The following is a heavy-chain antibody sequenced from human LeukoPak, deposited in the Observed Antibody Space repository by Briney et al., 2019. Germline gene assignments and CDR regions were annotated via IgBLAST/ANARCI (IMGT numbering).Heavy chain of an antibody. Sequence: SETLSLTCTVSGGFISSSSYYWGWIRQPPGKGLEWIGSIYYSGSTHYNPSLKSRVTISVDTSKNQFSLKLSSVTAADTAVYYCASNETVTVAGTKFNYFDYWGQGTLVTVSS. J-gene: IGHJ4*02. CDR1: GGFISSSSYY. V-gene: IGHV4-39*01. CDR2: IYYSGST. CDR3: ASNETVTVAGTKFNYFDY. D-gene: IGHD6-19*01.